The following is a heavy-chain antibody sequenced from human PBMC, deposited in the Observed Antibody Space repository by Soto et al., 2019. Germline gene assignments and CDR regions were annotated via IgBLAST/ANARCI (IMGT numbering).Heavy chain of an antibody. CDR1: GFTFSKYA. Sequence: EVQLLESGGGLVKPGGSLRLFCAASGFTFSKYAMSWVRLAPGKGLEWVSSISANGGITDYADSVKGRFTISRDNFQNILSLQMDSLRGDDTALYFCAKDKYTDSVRKVWFFDYWGRGTLVTVSS. V-gene: IGHV3-23*01. J-gene: IGHJ2*01. D-gene: IGHD2-15*01. CDR2: ISANGGIT. CDR3: AKDKYTDSVRKVWFFDY.